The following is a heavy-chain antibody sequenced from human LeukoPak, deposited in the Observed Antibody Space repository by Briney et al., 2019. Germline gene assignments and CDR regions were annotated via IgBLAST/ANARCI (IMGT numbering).Heavy chain of an antibody. Sequence: TLSLTCTVSGASISSHYWNWIRQPPGKAPEWLAVIYWDDDKRYNPSLRSRLTMSKDASKSQVFLVISNMDPVDTATYYCAHRRPGHLTGWDNSYFDNWGPGTLVTVSS. D-gene: IGHD1/OR15-1a*01. CDR1: GASISSHYW. CDR3: AHRRPGHLTGWDNSYFDN. V-gene: IGHV2-5*08. J-gene: IGHJ4*02. CDR2: IYWDDDK.